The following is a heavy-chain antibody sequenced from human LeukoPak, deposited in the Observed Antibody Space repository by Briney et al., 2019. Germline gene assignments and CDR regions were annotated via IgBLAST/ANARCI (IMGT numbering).Heavy chain of an antibody. CDR3: AKGSAASRPYYFDY. V-gene: IGHV3-23*01. Sequence: PGGSLRLSCAASGFTFNNYVMSWVRQAAGKGLEWVSALSGSGGSTYYADSVKGRFTISRDYSKNTLYLQMNSLRADDTAIYYCAKGSAASRPYYFDYWGQGTLVTVSS. D-gene: IGHD6-6*01. CDR1: GFTFNNYV. J-gene: IGHJ4*02. CDR2: LSGSGGST.